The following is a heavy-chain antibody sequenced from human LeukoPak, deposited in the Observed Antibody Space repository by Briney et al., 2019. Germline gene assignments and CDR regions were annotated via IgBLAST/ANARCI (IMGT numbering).Heavy chain of an antibody. V-gene: IGHV3-23*01. Sequence: GGSLRLSCAVSGFTFCSYAMSWVRQAPGKGPEWVSGISGSGGMTYYADSVKGRFTISRDNYKNTLYLQMNSLIAEDTAVYSCARGWSGDYWGLGTLVTVSS. D-gene: IGHD3-3*01. J-gene: IGHJ4*02. CDR1: GFTFCSYA. CDR3: ARGWSGDY. CDR2: ISGSGGMT.